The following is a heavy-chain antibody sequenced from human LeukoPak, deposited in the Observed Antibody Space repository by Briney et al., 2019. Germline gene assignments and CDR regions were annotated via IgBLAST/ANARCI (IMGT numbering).Heavy chain of an antibody. CDR3: ARDRKYYYDSSLDV. CDR2: IFSSGAT. D-gene: IGHD3-22*01. V-gene: IGHV4-39*02. CDR1: DGSISSGSYF. Sequence: PSETLSLTCTVSDGSISSGSYFWGWIRQPPGKGLEWVGSIFSSGATYYNPSLKSRVSIYIVTSRKHFSLQLTSVTAADSAVYYCARDRKYYYDSSLDVWGKGTTVTVSS. J-gene: IGHJ6*04.